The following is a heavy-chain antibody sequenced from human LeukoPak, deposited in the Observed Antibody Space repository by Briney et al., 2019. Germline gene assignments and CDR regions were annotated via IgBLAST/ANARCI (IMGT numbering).Heavy chain of an antibody. Sequence: GGSLRLSCAASGFTFSSNWMHWVRQAPGKGLVWVSRINTDGSSTTYADSVKGRFTISRDNAKNTLYLQMNSLRAEDTAVYYCARDGTVTAGPFDPWGGGTLVTVSS. V-gene: IGHV3-74*01. D-gene: IGHD4-17*01. CDR3: ARDGTVTAGPFDP. CDR2: INTDGSST. J-gene: IGHJ5*02. CDR1: GFTFSSNW.